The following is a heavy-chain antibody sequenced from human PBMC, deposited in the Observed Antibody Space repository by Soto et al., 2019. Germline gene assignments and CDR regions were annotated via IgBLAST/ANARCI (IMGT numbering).Heavy chain of an antibody. CDR1: GLTVRGKKY. J-gene: IGHJ3*02. CDR3: ASWLEREHAYDI. V-gene: IGHV3-53*01. D-gene: IGHD1-1*01. Sequence: DVQLVASGGGLIQPGGSLRLSCAALGLTVRGKKYITWVRQAPGKGLEWVSALYDVDGTYYADSAKGRVTISRDNSNNIIYIKMNSRCTDDKAVYDCASWLEREHAYDIWGLGTMVTVSS. CDR2: LYDVDGT.